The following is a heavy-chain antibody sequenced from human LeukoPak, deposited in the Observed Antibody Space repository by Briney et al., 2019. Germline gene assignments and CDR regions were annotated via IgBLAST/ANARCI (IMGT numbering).Heavy chain of an antibody. V-gene: IGHV5-51*01. D-gene: IGHD2/OR15-2a*01. J-gene: IGHJ6*02. Sequence: GESLKISCKGSGYSFTTYWICWLRQMPGKGLEWMGIIYPGDSDTRYSPSFQGQVTISADKSISTAYLQWSSLKASDTAMYYCARHFLASTSLDYGMDVWGQGTTVTVSS. CDR1: GYSFTTYW. CDR3: ARHFLASTSLDYGMDV. CDR2: IYPGDSDT.